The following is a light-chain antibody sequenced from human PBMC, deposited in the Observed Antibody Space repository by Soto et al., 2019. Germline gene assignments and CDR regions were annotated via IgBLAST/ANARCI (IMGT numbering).Light chain of an antibody. CDR3: QQYNNWIT. CDR2: AAS. V-gene: IGKV3-15*01. CDR1: QSISIN. Sequence: EIVMTQSPATQSVSPGERAILSCRASQSISINLAWYQQKPGQAPRLLIYAASNRATGVPARFSGSWSGTEYTLTISSLQSEDFAVYYCQQYNNWITFGQGTRLEIK. J-gene: IGKJ5*01.